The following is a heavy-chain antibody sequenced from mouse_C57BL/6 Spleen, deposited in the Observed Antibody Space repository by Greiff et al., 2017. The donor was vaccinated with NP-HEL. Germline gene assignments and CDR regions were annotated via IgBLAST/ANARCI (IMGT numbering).Heavy chain of an antibody. J-gene: IGHJ2*01. CDR3: ARSRGSSGYANFDY. CDR1: GYTFTSYW. D-gene: IGHD3-2*02. Sequence: QVQLQQSGAELVKPGASVKMSCKASGYTFTSYWITWVKQRPGQGLEWIGDIYPGSGSTNYNEKFKSKATLTVDTSSSTAYMQLSSLTSEDSAVYYCARSRGSSGYANFDYWGQGTTLTVSS. CDR2: IYPGSGST. V-gene: IGHV1-55*01.